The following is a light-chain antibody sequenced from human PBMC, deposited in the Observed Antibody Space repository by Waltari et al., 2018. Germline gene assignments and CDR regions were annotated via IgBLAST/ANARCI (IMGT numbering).Light chain of an antibody. V-gene: IGKV3-15*01. Sequence: EIVMTQSQATLSVSQGDSVTLAFRASQSVDSKVAWYQQKPGQPPRLLIFVTSPRATDNPAGFSVRGSGTEFTLTITSLQSDDFSVYYSQQYNEWPPLTFGGGTKLDIK. CDR3: QQYNEWPPLT. J-gene: IGKJ4*01. CDR2: VTS. CDR1: QSVDSK.